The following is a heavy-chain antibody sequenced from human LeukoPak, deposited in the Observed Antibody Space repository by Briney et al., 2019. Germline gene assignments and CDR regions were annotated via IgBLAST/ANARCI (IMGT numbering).Heavy chain of an antibody. V-gene: IGHV3-23*01. CDR3: AKPPGAAAGRGYFQH. Sequence: GALRLSCAASGFTFSTYAMSWVRQAPGKGLEWVSTISGGGGGTFYADSVKGRFTISRDNSKNTLDLQMNSLRAEDTAIYYCAKPPGAAAGRGYFQHWGQGTLDTVSS. D-gene: IGHD6-13*01. CDR1: GFTFSTYA. J-gene: IGHJ1*01. CDR2: ISGGGGGT.